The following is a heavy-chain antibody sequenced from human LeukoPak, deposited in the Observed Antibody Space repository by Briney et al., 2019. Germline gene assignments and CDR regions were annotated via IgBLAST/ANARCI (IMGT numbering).Heavy chain of an antibody. D-gene: IGHD5-12*01. J-gene: IGHJ4*02. CDR2: IYHSGST. CDR1: GGSISSSNW. CDR3: ARDGGYSGYDLDY. Sequence: SETLSLTCAVSGGSISSSNWWSWVRQPPGKGLEWIREIYHSGSTNYNPSLKSRVTISVDKSKNQFSLKLSSVTAADTAVYYCARDGGYSGYDLDYWGQGTLVTVSS. V-gene: IGHV4-4*02.